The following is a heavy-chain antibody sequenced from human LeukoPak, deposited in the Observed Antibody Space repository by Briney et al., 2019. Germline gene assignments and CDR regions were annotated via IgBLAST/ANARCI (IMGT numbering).Heavy chain of an antibody. V-gene: IGHV3-74*01. CDR1: GFTFSSYW. J-gene: IGHJ3*02. Sequence: PGGSLRLSCAASGFTFSSYWMHWVRQAPGKGLVWVSRINSDGSSTSYADSVKGRFTISRDNAKNTLYLQMNSLRAEDTAVYYCARGLYYYDSSGSKADAFDIWSQGTMVTVSS. CDR3: ARGLYYYDSSGSKADAFDI. D-gene: IGHD3-22*01. CDR2: INSDGSST.